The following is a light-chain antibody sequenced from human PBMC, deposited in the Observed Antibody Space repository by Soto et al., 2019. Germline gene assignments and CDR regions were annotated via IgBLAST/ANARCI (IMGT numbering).Light chain of an antibody. Sequence: QSALTQPASVSGSPGQSITISCTGSSSDVGGYNYVSWYRQHPGKAPKLMIFDVSTRPSGVSNRFSGSKSGNTASLTISGLQAEDEADYYCSSYTSSYTLLFGGGTKLTVL. CDR1: SSDVGGYNY. V-gene: IGLV2-14*01. CDR2: DVS. CDR3: SSYTSSYTLL. J-gene: IGLJ2*01.